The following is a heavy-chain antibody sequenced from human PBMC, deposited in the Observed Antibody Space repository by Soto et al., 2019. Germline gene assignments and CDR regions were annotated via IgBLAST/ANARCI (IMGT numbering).Heavy chain of an antibody. J-gene: IGHJ4*02. CDR2: INRDGSSR. D-gene: IGHD1-26*01. CDR3: ARPWAY. Sequence: EVQVVESGGGLVQPGGSLRLSCVASGFTSSSDWMHWVRQAPGKGLVWVSRINRDGSSRGYADSVKGRFTISRDNAKKPVYLEMNSLRVDDSAVYYCARPWAYWGQGTLVTVSS. V-gene: IGHV3-74*01. CDR1: GFTSSSDW.